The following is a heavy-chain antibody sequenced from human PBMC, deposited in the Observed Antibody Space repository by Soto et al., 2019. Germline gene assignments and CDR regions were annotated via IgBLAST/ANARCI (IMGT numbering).Heavy chain of an antibody. D-gene: IGHD3-9*01. Sequence: QVQLVQTGAGVKKPGSSVKVFRQASGGTFSSYNFSWVRQAPGQGLEWMGRIIPILGIANYAQKFQGRVTITADKSTSTAYMELSSLRSEDTAVYYCARLVTDAFDIWGQGTMVTVSS. V-gene: IGHV1-69*02. CDR2: IIPILGIA. CDR3: ARLVTDAFDI. J-gene: IGHJ3*02. CDR1: GGTFSSYN.